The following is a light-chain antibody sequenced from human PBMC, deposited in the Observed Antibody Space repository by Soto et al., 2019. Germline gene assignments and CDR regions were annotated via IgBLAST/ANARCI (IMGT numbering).Light chain of an antibody. CDR1: QSVSSY. J-gene: IGKJ4*01. CDR3: QQRSNWTLT. CDR2: DAS. Sequence: DSELTQSPAPLSFSPGARATLSCTASQSVSSYLAWYQQKPGQAPRLLIYDASNTATGIPARFSGSESGTDFTLTISSLEPEDFAVYYCQQRSNWTLTFGGGTKVDI. V-gene: IGKV3-11*01.